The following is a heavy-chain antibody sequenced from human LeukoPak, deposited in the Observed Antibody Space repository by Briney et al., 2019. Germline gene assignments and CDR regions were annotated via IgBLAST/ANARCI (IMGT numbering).Heavy chain of an antibody. V-gene: IGHV1-69*13. CDR2: IIPIFGTA. D-gene: IGHD4-11*01. CDR1: GYTFTNYY. Sequence: SVKVSCKASGYTFTNYYIHCLRQAPGQGLEWMGGIIPIFGTANYAQKFQGRVTITADESTGTAYMELSSLRSEDTAVYYCARIETTVTTGYYYGMDVWGQGTTVTVSS. J-gene: IGHJ6*02. CDR3: ARIETTVTTGYYYGMDV.